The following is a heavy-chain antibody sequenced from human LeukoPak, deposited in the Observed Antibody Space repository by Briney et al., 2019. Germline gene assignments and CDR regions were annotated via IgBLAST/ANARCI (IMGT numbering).Heavy chain of an antibody. CDR3: AKIGRRYDFWTGYEEEVDYMDV. V-gene: IGHV3-23*01. D-gene: IGHD3-3*01. J-gene: IGHJ6*03. CDR2: ISGSGGST. Sequence: PGGSLRLSCAASGFTFSSYAMSWVRQAPEKGLEWVSGISGSGGSTYHADSVKGRFTISRDNSKNTLYLQMNSLRAEDTAVYYCAKIGRRYDFWTGYEEEVDYMDVWGKGTTVTVSS. CDR1: GFTFSSYA.